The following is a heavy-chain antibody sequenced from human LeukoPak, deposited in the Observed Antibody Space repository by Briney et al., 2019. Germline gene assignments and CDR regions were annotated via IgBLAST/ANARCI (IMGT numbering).Heavy chain of an antibody. CDR3: ARDPDLWFGELLSKDNWFDP. Sequence: ASVKVSCKASGGTFSSYAISWVRQAPGQGLEWIGRIIPILGIANYAQKFQGRVTITADKSTSTAYMELSSLRSEDTAVYYCARDPDLWFGELLSKDNWFDPWGQGTLVTVSS. CDR2: IIPILGIA. J-gene: IGHJ5*02. V-gene: IGHV1-69*04. D-gene: IGHD3-10*01. CDR1: GGTFSSYA.